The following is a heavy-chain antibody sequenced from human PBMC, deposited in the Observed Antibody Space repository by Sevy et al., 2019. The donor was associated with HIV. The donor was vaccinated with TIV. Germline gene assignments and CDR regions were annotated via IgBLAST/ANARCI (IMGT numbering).Heavy chain of an antibody. D-gene: IGHD3-3*01. CDR2: IWYDGSNK. CDR3: ARDSDFWIGYYPNDYYYYGMDV. V-gene: IGHV3-33*01. CDR1: GFTFSSYG. J-gene: IGHJ6*02. Sequence: GGSLRLSCAASGFTFSSYGMHWVRQAPGKGLEWVAVIWYDGSNKYYADSLKGRFTISRDNSKNTLYLQMNSLRAEDKAVDYCARDSDFWIGYYPNDYYYYGMDVWGQGTTVTVSS.